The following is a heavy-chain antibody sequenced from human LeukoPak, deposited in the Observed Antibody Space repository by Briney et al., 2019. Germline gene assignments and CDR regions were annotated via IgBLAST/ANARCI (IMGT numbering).Heavy chain of an antibody. J-gene: IGHJ4*02. CDR3: ARTGSYLDY. CDR2: ISGSGGST. D-gene: IGHD3-10*01. Sequence: GRSLRLSCAASGFTFSRYGMHWVRQAPGKGLEWVSAISGSGGSTYYADSVKGRFTISRDNSKNTLYLQMNSLRAEDTAVYYCARTGSYLDYWGQGTLVTVSS. CDR1: GFTFSRYG. V-gene: IGHV3-23*01.